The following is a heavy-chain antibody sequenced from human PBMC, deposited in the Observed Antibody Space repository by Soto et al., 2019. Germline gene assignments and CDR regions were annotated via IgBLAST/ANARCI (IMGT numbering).Heavy chain of an antibody. CDR1: GGSISDGYY. V-gene: IGHV4-31*03. J-gene: IGHJ5*02. CDR3: ARRDRSGFSYWLDT. CDR2: ISDSGST. D-gene: IGHD3-22*01. Sequence: TLSLTCTVSGGSISDGYYWSWIRQHPGKGLEWIGSISDSGSTSYNPSLKSRLTISVDTSKNQFSLNLRSVTAADTAVYYCARRDRSGFSYWLDTWGQGTLVTVSS.